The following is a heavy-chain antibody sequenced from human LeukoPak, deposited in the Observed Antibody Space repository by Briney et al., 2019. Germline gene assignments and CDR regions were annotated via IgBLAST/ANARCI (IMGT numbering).Heavy chain of an antibody. Sequence: GGSLRLSCAVSGLTFNNYAMSWVRQAPGKGLEWVSAISKSGDHTYYAASAKGRFTISRDNSKNTLYLQMNSLRAEDTAVYYCVKDDNSGWFPPLDFWGQGTLVTVSS. CDR2: ISKSGDHT. D-gene: IGHD6-19*01. V-gene: IGHV3-23*01. CDR1: GLTFNNYA. CDR3: VKDDNSGWFPPLDF. J-gene: IGHJ4*02.